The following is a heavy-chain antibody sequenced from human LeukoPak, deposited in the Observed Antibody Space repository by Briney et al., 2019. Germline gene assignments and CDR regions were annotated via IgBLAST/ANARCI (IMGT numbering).Heavy chain of an antibody. CDR2: ISAYNGNT. J-gene: IGHJ3*02. CDR3: ARRYSSGWFGGAFDI. D-gene: IGHD6-19*01. CDR1: GYTFTSYG. V-gene: IGHV1-18*01. Sequence: ASVKVSCMASGYTFTSYGISWVRQAPGQGLEWMGWISAYNGNTNYAQKLQGRVTMTTDTSTSTAYMELRSLRSDDTAVYYCARRYSSGWFGGAFDIWGQGTMVTVSS.